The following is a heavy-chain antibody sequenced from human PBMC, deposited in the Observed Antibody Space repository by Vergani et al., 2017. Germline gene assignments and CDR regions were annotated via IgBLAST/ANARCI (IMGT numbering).Heavy chain of an antibody. CDR2: IWYDGSNK. D-gene: IGHD3-3*01. CDR1: GFTFSSYG. J-gene: IGHJ6*01. V-gene: IGHV3-33*01. Sequence: QVQLVESGGGVVQPGRSLRLSCAASGFTFSSYGMHWVRQAPGKGLEWVAVIWYDGSNKYYADSVKGRFTISRDNSKNTLYLQMNSLRAEDTAVYYCARNLYYDFWSGYLGYYYYCMDVWGGGCTVTVS. CDR3: ARNLYYDFWSGYLGYYYYCMDV.